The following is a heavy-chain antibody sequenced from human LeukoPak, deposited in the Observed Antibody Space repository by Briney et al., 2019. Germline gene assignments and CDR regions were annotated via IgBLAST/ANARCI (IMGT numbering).Heavy chain of an antibody. Sequence: GGSLRLSCAASGFSFSNYGMHWVRQAPGKGLEWVAVVSYDGSSQYYADSVKGRFTISRDNSRNTLFLEMNSLRVEDTAVYYCVKDPFYGGNPLYYFDYWGQGTLVTVSS. V-gene: IGHV3-30*18. D-gene: IGHD4-23*01. J-gene: IGHJ4*02. CDR1: GFSFSNYG. CDR2: VSYDGSSQ. CDR3: VKDPFYGGNPLYYFDY.